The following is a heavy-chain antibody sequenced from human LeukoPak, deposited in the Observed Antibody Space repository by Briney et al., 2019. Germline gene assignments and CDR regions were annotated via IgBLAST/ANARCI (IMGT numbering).Heavy chain of an antibody. D-gene: IGHD3-16*01. CDR2: IDYSGST. CDR3: ARGGRLGFDP. CDR1: GGSISSNY. J-gene: IGHJ5*02. V-gene: IGHV4-59*01. Sequence: SETLSLTCTVSGGSISSNYWSWIRQPPGKGLEWIGYIDYSGSTNYNPSLKSRVTISVDTSKNQFSLKLSSVTAADTAVYYCARGGRLGFDPWGQGTLVTVSS.